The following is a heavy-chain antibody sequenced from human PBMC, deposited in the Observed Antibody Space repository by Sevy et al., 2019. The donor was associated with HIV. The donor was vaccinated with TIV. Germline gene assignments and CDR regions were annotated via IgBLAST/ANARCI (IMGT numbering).Heavy chain of an antibody. Sequence: GGSLRLSCAASGFTFNTYTMNWVRQAPGEGLEWVSSISGSGNYIYYADSVKGRFTISRDNAKNSLFLQMNNLRAEDTAVYYCARPYGSGSWEAFDIWGQGTMVTVS. CDR3: ARPYGSGSWEAFDI. V-gene: IGHV3-21*01. CDR1: GFTFNTYT. J-gene: IGHJ3*02. CDR2: ISGSGNYI. D-gene: IGHD3-10*01.